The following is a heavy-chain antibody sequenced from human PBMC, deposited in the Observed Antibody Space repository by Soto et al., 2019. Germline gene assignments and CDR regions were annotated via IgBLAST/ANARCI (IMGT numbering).Heavy chain of an antibody. V-gene: IGHV3-33*01. J-gene: IGHJ4*02. CDR2: IWYDGSNK. Sequence: SLRLSCAASGFTFSSYGMHWVRQAPGKGLEWVAVIWYDGSNKYYADSVKGRFTISRDNSKNTLYLQMNSLRAEDTAVYYCAREFPDSTPVDYWGQGTLVTVS. CDR1: GFTFSSYG. CDR3: AREFPDSTPVDY.